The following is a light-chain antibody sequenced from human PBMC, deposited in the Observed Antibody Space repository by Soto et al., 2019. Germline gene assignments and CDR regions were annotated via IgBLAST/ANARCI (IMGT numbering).Light chain of an antibody. V-gene: IGLV2-23*01. CDR2: DDT. J-gene: IGLJ1*01. CDR1: VGL. Sequence: QSVLTQPASVSGSAGRSITISCTGTVGLVSWYQQHRGKVPKLIIYDDTKRPSGVSSRFSGSRSGNTASLTIPGLQTEDEADYYCCLYVGGRTYVFGTGTKVTVL. CDR3: CLYVGGRTYV.